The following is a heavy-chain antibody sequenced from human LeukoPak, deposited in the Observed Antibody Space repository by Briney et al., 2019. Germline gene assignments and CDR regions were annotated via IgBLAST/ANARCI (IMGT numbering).Heavy chain of an antibody. V-gene: IGHV3-23*01. CDR3: ARVSSRRSSGWYEEGVWFDP. CDR1: GFTLSNYA. CDR2: LSISGYNT. J-gene: IGHJ5*02. D-gene: IGHD6-19*01. Sequence: PGGSLRLSCAASGFTLSNYAMSWVRQAPGKGLEWVSALSISGYNTYYTDSVKGRFTISRDNAKNSLYLQMNSLRAEDTAVYYCARVSSRRSSGWYEEGVWFDPWGQGTLVTVSS.